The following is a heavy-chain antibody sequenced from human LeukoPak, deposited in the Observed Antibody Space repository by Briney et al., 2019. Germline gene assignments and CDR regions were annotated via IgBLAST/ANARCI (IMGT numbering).Heavy chain of an antibody. J-gene: IGHJ4*02. CDR2: ISGSGGST. CDR1: GFTFSSYA. D-gene: IGHD5-12*01. Sequence: GGSLRLSCAASGFTFSSYAMSWVRQAPGKGLEWVSAISGSGGSTYYADSVKGRFTISRDNSKNTLYLQMNSLRAEDTAVYYCAKDQGYSGYEGLGYWGQGTLVTVSS. CDR3: AKDQGYSGYEGLGY. V-gene: IGHV3-23*01.